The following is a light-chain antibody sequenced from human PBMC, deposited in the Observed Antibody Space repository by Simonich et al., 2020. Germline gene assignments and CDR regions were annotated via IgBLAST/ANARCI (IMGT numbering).Light chain of an antibody. J-gene: IGKJ1*01. CDR3: QQYGSSPWT. CDR2: GAY. Sequence: EIVLTQSPATLSVSPGERATLSCRASQSVSSNLAWYQQKPGQAPRLLIYGAYTRATGIPARFSGSGSGKEFTLTISSMQSEYFAVYYCQQYGSSPWTFGQGTKVEIK. CDR1: QSVSSN. V-gene: IGKV3D-15*02.